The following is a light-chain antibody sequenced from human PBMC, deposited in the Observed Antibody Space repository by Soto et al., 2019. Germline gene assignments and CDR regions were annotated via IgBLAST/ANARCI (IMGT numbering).Light chain of an antibody. CDR1: QGIRNG. Sequence: DIQMTQSPSSLSSSVGDRVTITCRASQGIRNGLSWYQQKPGTAPKRLIYAASTLQSGVPSRVSGSGSGTEFTLTISSLQSEDFATYDCLQHKTYPWTFGQGTKVEIK. V-gene: IGKV1-17*01. J-gene: IGKJ1*01. CDR2: AAS. CDR3: LQHKTYPWT.